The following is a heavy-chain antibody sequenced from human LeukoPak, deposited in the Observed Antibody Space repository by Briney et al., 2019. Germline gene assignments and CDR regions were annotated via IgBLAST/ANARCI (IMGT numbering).Heavy chain of an antibody. CDR3: ARDRATNWGWGNWFDP. Sequence: GGSLRLSCAASGFTFSSYGMHWVRQAPGKGLEWVSYISSSSSTIYYADSVKGRFTISRDNAKNSLYLQMNSLRAEDTAVYYCARDRATNWGWGNWFDPWGQGTLVTVSS. D-gene: IGHD7-27*01. CDR2: ISSSSSTI. J-gene: IGHJ5*02. CDR1: GFTFSSYG. V-gene: IGHV3-48*01.